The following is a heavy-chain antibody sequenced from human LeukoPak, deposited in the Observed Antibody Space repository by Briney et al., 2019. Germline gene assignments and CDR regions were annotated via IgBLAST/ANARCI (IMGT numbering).Heavy chain of an antibody. CDR1: GFTFSAYA. CDR3: VKITSVTGGDC. V-gene: IGHV3-64D*09. CDR2: ISSNGGSS. J-gene: IGHJ4*02. Sequence: GGSLRLSCSASGFTFSAYAMYWVRQAPGKGLEYVSGISSNGGSSFYADSVKGRFTISRDNSKNTLYLQMSSLRAEATAVYYCVKITSVTGGDCWGQGTRLTVSS. D-gene: IGHD1-1*01.